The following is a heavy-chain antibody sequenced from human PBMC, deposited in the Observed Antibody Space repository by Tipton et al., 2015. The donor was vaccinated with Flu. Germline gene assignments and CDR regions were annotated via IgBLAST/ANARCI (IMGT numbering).Heavy chain of an antibody. Sequence: LRLSCSVSGASISSSGYYWTWIRQQPGMGPEWMGYISDSGKTYYNPSLNSRVTISLDTSKNQFSLVMNSVTDADTAVYYCAREIGGYNYLDFWGQGTLVIVS. CDR3: AREIGGYNYLDF. CDR2: ISDSGKT. J-gene: IGHJ4*02. V-gene: IGHV4-31*02. CDR1: GASISSSGYY. D-gene: IGHD3-10*01.